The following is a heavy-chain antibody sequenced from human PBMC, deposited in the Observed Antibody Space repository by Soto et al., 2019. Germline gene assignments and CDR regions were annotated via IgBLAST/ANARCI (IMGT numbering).Heavy chain of an antibody. CDR3: AKPYGDYLNWFDP. Sequence: GGSLRLSCAASGFTFSSYGMHWVRQAPGKGLEWVAVISYDGSNKYYADSVKGRFTISRDNSKNTLYLQMNSLRAEETAVYYCAKPYGDYLNWFDPWGQGTLVTVSS. D-gene: IGHD4-17*01. CDR1: GFTFSSYG. CDR2: ISYDGSNK. J-gene: IGHJ5*02. V-gene: IGHV3-30*18.